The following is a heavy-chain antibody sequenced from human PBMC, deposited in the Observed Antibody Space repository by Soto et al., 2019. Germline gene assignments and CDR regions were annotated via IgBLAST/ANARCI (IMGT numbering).Heavy chain of an antibody. Sequence: QVQLVQSGAEVKKPGASVKVSCKASGYTFTGYYMHWVRQAPGQGLEWMGWINPNSGGTNYAQKFQGWVTMTRDTSISTAYMELTWLQSDDTAVYYCARELRLSADVFDIWGQGTMVTVS. CDR2: INPNSGGT. CDR1: GYTFTGYY. J-gene: IGHJ3*02. CDR3: ARELRLSADVFDI. V-gene: IGHV1-2*04.